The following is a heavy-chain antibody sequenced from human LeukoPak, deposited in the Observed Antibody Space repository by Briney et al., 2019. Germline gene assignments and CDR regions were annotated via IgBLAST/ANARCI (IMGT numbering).Heavy chain of an antibody. V-gene: IGHV7-4-1*02. CDR2: INTNTGDP. D-gene: IGHD4-23*01. J-gene: IGHJ4*02. Sequence: ASVKVSCKASGYTFTNYAMNWVRRAPGQGLEWMGWINTNTGDPTYAQGFTGRFVFSLDTSVSTAYLQISSLKAEDAAAYYCARGFMTTVVPFDYWGQGTRVTVSS. CDR1: GYTFTNYA. CDR3: ARGFMTTVVPFDY.